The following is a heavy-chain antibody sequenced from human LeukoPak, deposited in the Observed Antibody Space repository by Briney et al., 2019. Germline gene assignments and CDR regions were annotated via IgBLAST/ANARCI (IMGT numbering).Heavy chain of an antibody. CDR1: GSTFSNYW. CDR3: ARIRSSSRDY. D-gene: IGHD6-13*01. J-gene: IGHJ4*02. Sequence: GGSLRLSCEASGSTFSNYWMTWVRQAPGKGLEWVASIKEDGSEKKYVDSVKGRFTLSRDNAKNSLYLQMNSLRAEDTAVYYCARIRSSSRDYWGQGTLVTVSS. V-gene: IGHV3-7*05. CDR2: IKEDGSEK.